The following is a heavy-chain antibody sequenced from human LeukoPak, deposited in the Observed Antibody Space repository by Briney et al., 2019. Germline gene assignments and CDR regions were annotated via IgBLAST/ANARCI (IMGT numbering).Heavy chain of an antibody. CDR1: GGTFSNYA. D-gene: IGHD5-12*01. Sequence: ASVKVSCKASGGTFSNYAISWVRQAPGQGLEWMGGIIPIFGTANYAQKFRGRVTITADKSTRTAYMELSSLRSEDTAVYYCARRQLRGYSGYGFDYWGQGTLVTVSS. CDR2: IIPIFGTA. CDR3: ARRQLRGYSGYGFDY. J-gene: IGHJ4*02. V-gene: IGHV1-69*06.